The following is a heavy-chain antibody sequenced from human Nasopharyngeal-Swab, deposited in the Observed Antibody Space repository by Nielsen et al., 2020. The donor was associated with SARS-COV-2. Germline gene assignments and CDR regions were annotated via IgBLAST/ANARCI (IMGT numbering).Heavy chain of an antibody. CDR3: ARNIGHSPAPFEY. J-gene: IGHJ4*02. Sequence: SETLSLTCSVSGYSINSGYYWGCIRQPPGKGLEWIGSIYHSGSTYYNPSLKSRVTISVVTSKTQFSLQLTSVTAADTAVYYCARNIGHSPAPFEYWGQGTRVTVSS. CDR1: GYSINSGYY. V-gene: IGHV4-38-2*01. D-gene: IGHD2/OR15-2a*01. CDR2: IYHSGST.